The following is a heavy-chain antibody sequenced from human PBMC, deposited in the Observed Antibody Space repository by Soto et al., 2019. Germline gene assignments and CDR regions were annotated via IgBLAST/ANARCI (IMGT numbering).Heavy chain of an antibody. CDR3: ARADGENYDFWSGYYTAYNWFDP. J-gene: IGHJ5*02. CDR2: INHSGST. V-gene: IGHV4-34*01. D-gene: IGHD3-3*01. Sequence: SETLSLTCAVYGGSFSGYYWSWIRQPPGKGLEWIGEINHSGSTNYNPSLKSRVTISVDTSKNQFSLKLSSVTAADTAVYYCARADGENYDFWSGYYTAYNWFDPWGQGTLVTVSS. CDR1: GGSFSGYY.